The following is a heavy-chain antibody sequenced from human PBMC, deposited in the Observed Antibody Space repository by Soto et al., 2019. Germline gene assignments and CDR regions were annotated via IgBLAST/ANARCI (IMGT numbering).Heavy chain of an antibody. CDR2: INPTGSYT. CDR1: GFTFSDHY. Sequence: GGSLRLSCAASGFTFSDHYMTWIRQAPGKGLEWISYINPTGSYTHYADSVKGRFSISRDNAENSLYLQMNSLRPEDTALYYCARGHHSMDVWDQGATVTVSS. J-gene: IGHJ6*02. CDR3: ARGHHSMDV. V-gene: IGHV3-11*06.